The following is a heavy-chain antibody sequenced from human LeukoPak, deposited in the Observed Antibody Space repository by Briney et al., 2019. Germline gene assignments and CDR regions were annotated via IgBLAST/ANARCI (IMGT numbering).Heavy chain of an antibody. CDR2: TSGGGGST. Sequence: GGSLRLSCSASGFTFSNSAMSWVRQAPGKGLEWVSATSGGGGSTYYADSVKGRFTISRDNSKNTVYLQMNTLRAEDTALYYCAKDHAYYYDSSGYYYFHYWGQGTLVTVSS. CDR3: AKDHAYYYDSSGYYYFHY. J-gene: IGHJ4*02. D-gene: IGHD3-22*01. V-gene: IGHV3-23*01. CDR1: GFTFSNSA.